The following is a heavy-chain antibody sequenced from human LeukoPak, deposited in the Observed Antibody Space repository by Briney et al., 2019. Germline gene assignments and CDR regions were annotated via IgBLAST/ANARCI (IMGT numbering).Heavy chain of an antibody. CDR2: ISWNSGSI. V-gene: IGHV3-9*01. J-gene: IGHJ4*02. CDR3: ANVRSAYSSFGGFDY. CDR1: GFAFDDYA. Sequence: GGSLRVSCAASGFAFDDYAMHWVRQAPGKGLEWVSGISWNSGSIGYADSVKGRFTISRDNAKNSLYLQMNSLRAEDTALYYCANVRSAYSSFGGFDYWGQGTLVTVSS. D-gene: IGHD6-6*01.